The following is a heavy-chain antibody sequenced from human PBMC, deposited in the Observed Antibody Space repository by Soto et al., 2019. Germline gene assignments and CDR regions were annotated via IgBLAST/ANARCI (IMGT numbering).Heavy chain of an antibody. CDR1: GGSISSYY. D-gene: IGHD5-12*01. Sequence: SETLSLTWTVSGGSISSYYGSWIRQPPGKGLEWIGYIYYSGSTNYNPSLKSRVTISVDTSKDQFSLKLSSVTAADTAVYYCARVIVATIPYFDYWGQGTLVTVSS. CDR3: ARVIVATIPYFDY. CDR2: IYYSGST. J-gene: IGHJ4*02. V-gene: IGHV4-59*01.